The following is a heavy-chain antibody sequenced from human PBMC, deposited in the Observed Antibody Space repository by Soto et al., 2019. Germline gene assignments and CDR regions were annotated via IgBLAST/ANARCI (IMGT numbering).Heavy chain of an antibody. CDR1: GFTFSHYG. D-gene: IGHD2-15*01. Sequence: EVQLLESGGGLVQPGGSLRLSCAASGFTFSHYGMTWVRQAPGKGLEWVSSISGSGGGTYYADSVKGRFTISRDNSKNTLYLQINSLSAEDTAVYYCAKDQGYYYYMDVWGKGTPVTVSS. J-gene: IGHJ6*03. CDR2: ISGSGGGT. CDR3: AKDQGYYYYMDV. V-gene: IGHV3-23*01.